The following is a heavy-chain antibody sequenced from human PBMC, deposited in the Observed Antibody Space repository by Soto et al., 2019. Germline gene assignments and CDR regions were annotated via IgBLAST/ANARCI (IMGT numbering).Heavy chain of an antibody. CDR1: GGSISSGDYY. CDR2: IYYSGST. CDR3: ARETSEYCTSASCYKVFDY. J-gene: IGHJ4*02. Sequence: QVQLQESGPGLVKPSQTLSLTCTVSGGSISSGDYYWSWIRQPPGKGLEWIGYIYYSGSTYYNPSLESRVTISVDTSKNQFSLKLSSVTAADTAVYYCARETSEYCTSASCYKVFDYWGQGTLVTVSS. V-gene: IGHV4-30-4*01. D-gene: IGHD2-2*02.